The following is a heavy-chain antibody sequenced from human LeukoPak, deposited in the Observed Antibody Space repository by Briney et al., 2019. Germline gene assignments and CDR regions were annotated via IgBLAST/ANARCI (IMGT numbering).Heavy chain of an antibody. Sequence: SETLSLTCNVSGGSISSSTYYWGWIRQPPGKGLEWIGSIYYSGSTYYSPSLKSRVTISVDTSKNQFSLRLSSVTAADTAVYYCARRDMTAVTAYAFDIWGQGTMVTVSS. CDR3: ARRDMTAVTAYAFDI. D-gene: IGHD4-11*01. V-gene: IGHV4-39*01. CDR2: IYYSGST. CDR1: GGSISSSTYY. J-gene: IGHJ3*02.